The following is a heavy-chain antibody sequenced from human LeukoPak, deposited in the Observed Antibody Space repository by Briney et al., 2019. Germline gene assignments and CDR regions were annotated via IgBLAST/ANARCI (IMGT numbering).Heavy chain of an antibody. CDR1: GFTFSSYW. CDR2: ITTDGSST. Sequence: GGSLRLSCAASGFTFSSYWMHWVRQVPGKGLVWVSRITTDGSSTNYADSVKGRFTISRDNAKNTLYLQMNSLRGEDTAVYYCARDLTGNVCDYWGQGTPVSVSS. J-gene: IGHJ4*02. D-gene: IGHD3-16*01. CDR3: ARDLTGNVCDY. V-gene: IGHV3-74*01.